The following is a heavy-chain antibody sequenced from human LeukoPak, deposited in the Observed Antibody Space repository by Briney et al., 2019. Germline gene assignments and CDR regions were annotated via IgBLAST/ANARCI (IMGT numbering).Heavy chain of an antibody. V-gene: IGHV3-9*01. D-gene: IGHD6-19*01. CDR1: GFTFDDYA. CDR3: AKDNRSGWFHYFDY. Sequence: GRSLRLSCAASGFTFDDYAMHWVRQAPGKGLEWVSGISWNSGSIGYADSVKGRFTISRDNAKNSLYLQMNSLRAEDTALYYCAKDNRSGWFHYFDYWGQGTLVTVSS. J-gene: IGHJ4*02. CDR2: ISWNSGSI.